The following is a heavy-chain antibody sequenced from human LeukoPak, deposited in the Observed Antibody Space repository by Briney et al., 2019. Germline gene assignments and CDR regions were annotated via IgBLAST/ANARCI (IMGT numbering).Heavy chain of an antibody. CDR2: INPNSGGT. J-gene: IGHJ4*02. CDR3: ARGGPNHYYGSGSYYDFFDY. Sequence: ASVKVSCKASGYTFTGYYMHWVRQAPGQGLEWMGWINPNSGGTNYAQKFQGRVTMTRDTSISTAYMELSRLRSDDTAVYYCARGGPNHYYGSGSYYDFFDYWGQGTLVTVSS. V-gene: IGHV1-2*02. CDR1: GYTFTGYY. D-gene: IGHD3-10*01.